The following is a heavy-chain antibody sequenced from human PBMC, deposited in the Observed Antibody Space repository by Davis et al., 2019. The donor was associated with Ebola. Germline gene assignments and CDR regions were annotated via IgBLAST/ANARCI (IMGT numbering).Heavy chain of an antibody. CDR2: INHSGNT. CDR1: GGSFSGDY. J-gene: IGHJ4*02. Sequence: SETLSLTCAVYGGSFSGDYWSWVRQPPGKGLEWIGEINHSGNTNYSPSLKSRVTISVDTAKNQFSLRLSSVTAADTAVYYCARKYYYDSSGYLDYWGQGTLVTVSS. CDR3: ARKYYYDSSGYLDY. D-gene: IGHD3-22*01. V-gene: IGHV4-34*01.